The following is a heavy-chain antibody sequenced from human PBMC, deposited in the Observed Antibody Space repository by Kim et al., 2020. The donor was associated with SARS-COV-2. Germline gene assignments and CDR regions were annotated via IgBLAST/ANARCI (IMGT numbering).Heavy chain of an antibody. Sequence: YEESVKGRLTISRDNAKRSLFLQMNSLRIEDTALYFCVKSLVREQYGMDAWGQGTMVTVSS. J-gene: IGHJ6*02. V-gene: IGHV3-9*01. CDR3: VKSLVREQYGMDA. D-gene: IGHD3-10*01.